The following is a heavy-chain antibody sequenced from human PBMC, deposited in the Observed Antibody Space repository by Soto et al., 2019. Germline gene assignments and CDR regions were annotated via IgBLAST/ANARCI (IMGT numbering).Heavy chain of an antibody. CDR1: GGSISSYY. CDR3: VRTSDDSSGYYWFDP. D-gene: IGHD3-22*01. V-gene: IGHV4-59*08. Sequence: SETLSLTCTVSGGSISSYYWSWIRQPPGKGLEWIGYIYYSGSTNYNPSLKSRVTISVDTSKNQFSLKLSSVTAADTAVYYCVRTSDDSSGYYWFDPWGQGTLVTVSS. J-gene: IGHJ5*02. CDR2: IYYSGST.